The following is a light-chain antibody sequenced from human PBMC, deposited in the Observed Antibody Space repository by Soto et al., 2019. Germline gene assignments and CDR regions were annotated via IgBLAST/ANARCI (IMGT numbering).Light chain of an antibody. CDR2: DSS. Sequence: EIVLTQSPATLSLSPGERATLSCRASQSVSSYLAWYQQKPGQAPRLLIYDSSNRATGIPARFSGSGSGTDFTLTISRLEPEDFAVYYCQHRSNWPRTFGQGTKVEI. J-gene: IGKJ1*01. V-gene: IGKV3-11*01. CDR3: QHRSNWPRT. CDR1: QSVSSY.